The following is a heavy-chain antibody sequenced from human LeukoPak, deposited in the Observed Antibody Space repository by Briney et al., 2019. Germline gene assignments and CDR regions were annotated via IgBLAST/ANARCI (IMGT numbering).Heavy chain of an antibody. V-gene: IGHV4-59*08. CDR3: AGTLDCGGDCYPHSFDY. CDR2: IYYSGST. D-gene: IGHD2-21*02. Sequence: PSETLSLTCTVSGGSISSYYWSWIRQPPGKGLEWIGYIYYSGSTNYNPSLKSRVTISVDTSKNQFSLKLSSVTAADTAVYYCAGTLDCGGDCYPHSFDYWGQGTLVTVSS. CDR1: GGSISSYY. J-gene: IGHJ4*02.